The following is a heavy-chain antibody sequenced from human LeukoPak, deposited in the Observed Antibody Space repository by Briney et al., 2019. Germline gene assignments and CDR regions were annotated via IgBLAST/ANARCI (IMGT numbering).Heavy chain of an antibody. CDR3: ARHRWELLYYFDY. D-gene: IGHD1-26*01. Sequence: SETLSLTCAVSAYSISSGYYWGWIRQPPGKGLEWIGSIYDSGSTYYNPPLKSRVTISVATSKNQISLKLSSVTAADTAVYYCARHRWELLYYFDYWGQGTLVTVSS. J-gene: IGHJ4*02. V-gene: IGHV4-38-2*01. CDR1: AYSISSGYY. CDR2: IYDSGST.